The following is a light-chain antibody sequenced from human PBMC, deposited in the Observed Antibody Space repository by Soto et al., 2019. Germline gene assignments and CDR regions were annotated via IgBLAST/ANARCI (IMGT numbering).Light chain of an antibody. CDR1: QGVSTW. CDR3: QQAASLPIT. J-gene: IGKJ5*01. V-gene: IGKV1-12*01. Sequence: DIQMTQSPSSVSASVGDRVTITCRASQGVSTWLAWYQQKPGKAPNLLIYTASSLQSGVPSRFSGSGSGPDFTLTINGLQPEDFATYYCQQAASLPITFGQGTRLEIK. CDR2: TAS.